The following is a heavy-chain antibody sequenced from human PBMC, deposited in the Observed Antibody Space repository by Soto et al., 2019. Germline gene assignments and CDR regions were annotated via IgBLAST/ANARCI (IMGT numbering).Heavy chain of an antibody. CDR1: GFTFSRYW. Sequence: GXSLRLSCAASGFTFSRYWLSWFRQAPVNGLEWVANINQDGSEKYYVDSVKGRFTISRDNAKNLLFLQMNSLRVEDTAVYYCASPPTNLDYGDDNWFDPWGQGSLVTVSS. D-gene: IGHD4-17*01. CDR2: INQDGSEK. J-gene: IGHJ5*02. V-gene: IGHV3-7*01. CDR3: ASPPTNLDYGDDNWFDP.